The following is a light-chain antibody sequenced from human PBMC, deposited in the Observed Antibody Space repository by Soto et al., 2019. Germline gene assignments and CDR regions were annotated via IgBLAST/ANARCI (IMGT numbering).Light chain of an antibody. CDR1: QSVGRN. CDR3: QQYNHWPPLT. J-gene: IGKJ4*01. V-gene: IGKV3-15*01. CDR2: GAS. Sequence: EIVMTQSPATLSVSPGERATLSCRASQSVGRNLAWYQQKPGQAPRLLIYGASTRATGIPARFSGSRSGTAFTLTISSLQSEDFAIYSCQQYNHWPPLTFGEGTKVEIK.